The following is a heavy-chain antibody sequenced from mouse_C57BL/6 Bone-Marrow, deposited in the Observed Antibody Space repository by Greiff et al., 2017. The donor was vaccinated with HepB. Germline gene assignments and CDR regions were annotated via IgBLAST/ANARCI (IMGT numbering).Heavy chain of an antibody. CDR3: ARRVYYDYDVNRAWFAY. CDR1: GYTFTSYW. J-gene: IGHJ3*01. Sequence: QVQLQQPGAELVKPGASVKLSCKASGYTFTSYWMHWVKQRPGRGLEWIGRVDPNSGGTTYNEKFKSKATLTVNKPSSTAYMQLSILTSEDAAGYYCARRVYYDYDVNRAWFAYWGQGTLVTVSA. D-gene: IGHD2-4*01. CDR2: VDPNSGGT. V-gene: IGHV1-72*01.